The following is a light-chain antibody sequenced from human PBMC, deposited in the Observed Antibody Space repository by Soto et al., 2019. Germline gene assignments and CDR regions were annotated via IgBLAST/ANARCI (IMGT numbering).Light chain of an antibody. CDR1: QDISNY. Sequence: DIQMTQSPSSLSASVGDRVTITCQASQDISNYLNWYQHKPGKAPKLLIYDASNLKTGVPSRFSRSGSGTDFTFTINSLQPEDIATYYCQQYDNVSPYTFGQGTKLEIK. CDR3: QQYDNVSPYT. CDR2: DAS. V-gene: IGKV1-33*01. J-gene: IGKJ2*01.